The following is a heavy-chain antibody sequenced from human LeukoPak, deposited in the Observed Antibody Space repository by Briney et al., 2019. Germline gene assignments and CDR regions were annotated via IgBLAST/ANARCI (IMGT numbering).Heavy chain of an antibody. D-gene: IGHD3-10*01. J-gene: IGHJ2*01. CDR1: GGSISSYY. CDR3: ARDRIDSMVRYFDL. CDR2: IYYSGST. Sequence: WETLSLTCTVSGGSISSYYWSWIRQPPGKGLEWIGYIYYSGSTNYNPSLKSRVTISVDTSKNQFSLKLSSVTAADTAVYYCARDRIDSMVRYFDLWGRGTLVTVSS. V-gene: IGHV4-59*01.